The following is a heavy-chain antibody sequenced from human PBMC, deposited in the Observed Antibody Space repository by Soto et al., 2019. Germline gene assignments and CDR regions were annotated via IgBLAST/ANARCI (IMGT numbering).Heavy chain of an antibody. CDR2: IYKGGNT. CDR3: ASATWNYGFFDY. CDR1: GFTVSSNH. J-gene: IGHJ4*02. D-gene: IGHD3-16*01. V-gene: IGHV3-53*01. Sequence: GGSLRLSCAASGFTVSSNHMSWIRQAPGKGLEWVSLIYKGGNTDYADSVKGRFTVSRDDSKNTLYLQMSSLRAEDTAVYYCASATWNYGFFDYWGQGTLVTVSS.